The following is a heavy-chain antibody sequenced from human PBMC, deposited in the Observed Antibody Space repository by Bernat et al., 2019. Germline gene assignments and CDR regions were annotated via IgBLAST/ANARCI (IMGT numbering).Heavy chain of an antibody. J-gene: IGHJ6*03. Sequence: EVQLVESGGGLVQPGRSLRLSCTASGFTFGDYAMSWVRQAPGKGLAWVGFIRSKAYGGKTEYAAVVKGRFTNSKDDSKSIGYVQMNSLKTEDTAVYYWTRELIKMFGGAPYDYYYMDVWGKGTTVTVSS. CDR2: IRSKAYGGKT. V-gene: IGHV3-49*04. CDR1: GFTFGDYA. CDR3: TRELIKMFGGAPYDYYYMDV. D-gene: IGHD3-3*01.